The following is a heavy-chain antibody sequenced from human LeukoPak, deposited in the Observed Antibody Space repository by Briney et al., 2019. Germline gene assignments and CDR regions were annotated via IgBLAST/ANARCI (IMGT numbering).Heavy chain of an antibody. Sequence: ASVKVSCKASGYTFTSYGISWVRQAPGQGLEWMGWISAYNGNTNYAQKLQGRVTMTTDTSTSTAYMELRSLRSDDTAVYYCARTVWGELLTALGWFDPWGQGTLVTVSS. CDR3: ARTVWGELLTALGWFDP. J-gene: IGHJ5*02. CDR1: GYTFTSYG. D-gene: IGHD1-26*01. V-gene: IGHV1-18*01. CDR2: ISAYNGNT.